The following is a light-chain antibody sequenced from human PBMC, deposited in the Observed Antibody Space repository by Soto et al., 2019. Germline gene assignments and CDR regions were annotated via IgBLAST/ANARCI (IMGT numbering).Light chain of an antibody. CDR1: SSDVGGYAF. V-gene: IGLV2-14*03. J-gene: IGLJ1*01. Sequence: QSALTQPASVSGSPGQSITISCTGTSSDVGGYAFVSWYQLHPGKAPKLMIYDVSNRPSGVSDRFSASKSGNTASLTISGLQAEDEADYYCSSYSGSSTLYVFGTGTKLTVL. CDR2: DVS. CDR3: SSYSGSSTLYV.